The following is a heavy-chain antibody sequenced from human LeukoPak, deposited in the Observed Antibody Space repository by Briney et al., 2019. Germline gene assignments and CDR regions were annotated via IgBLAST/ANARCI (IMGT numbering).Heavy chain of an antibody. CDR3: ARGYCSDGTCYGYFDL. J-gene: IGHJ2*01. CDR2: IYYSGRT. Sequence: SETLSLTCTVSGGSISSYYWSWIRQPPGKGLEWIGYIYYSGRTNYNPSLKSRVTISVDTSKNQFSLKLSSVTAADTAVYYCARGYCSDGTCYGYFDLWGRGTLVTVSS. V-gene: IGHV4-59*08. D-gene: IGHD2-15*01. CDR1: GGSISSYY.